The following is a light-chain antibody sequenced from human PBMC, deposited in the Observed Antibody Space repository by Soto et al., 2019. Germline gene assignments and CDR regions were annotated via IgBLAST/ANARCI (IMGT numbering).Light chain of an antibody. CDR3: QHSYSTPRT. CDR2: AAS. Sequence: DIQVTQSPSSLPASVGDRVTITCRASQSISTYLNWYHQRPGKAPKLLIYAASSLQSGVPSRFSGSGSGTDFTITISSLQPEDFATYYCQHSYSTPRTFGQVTKVEIK. V-gene: IGKV1-39*01. CDR1: QSISTY. J-gene: IGKJ1*01.